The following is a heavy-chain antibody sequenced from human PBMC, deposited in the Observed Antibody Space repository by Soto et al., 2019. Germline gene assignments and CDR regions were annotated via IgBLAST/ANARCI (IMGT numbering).Heavy chain of an antibody. CDR3: AKWNGDGDH. Sequence: EVQLLESGGGLVQPGGSLRLSCTASGFSLSTYGVTWVHQAPGKGLEWVSGVSGGSGTTHYADSVKGRFTITTDNSENTAYLQMNSLRVEDTAVYYCAKWNGDGDHWGQGTLVTVS. J-gene: IGHJ4*02. CDR1: GFSLSTYG. CDR2: VSGGSGTT. D-gene: IGHD1-1*01. V-gene: IGHV3-23*01.